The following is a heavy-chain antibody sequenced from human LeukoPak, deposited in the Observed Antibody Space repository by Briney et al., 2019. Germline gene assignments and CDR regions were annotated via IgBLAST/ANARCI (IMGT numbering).Heavy chain of an antibody. CDR3: ARLKGYCSGGSCYTRLFDF. CDR2: IYYSGST. D-gene: IGHD2-15*01. J-gene: IGHJ5*01. Sequence: PSETLSLTCTVSGGSISSSSYYWGWIRQPPGKGLEWVGSIYYSGSTYYNPSLKSRVTISVDTSKNQFSLKLSSATAADTAVYYCARLKGYCSGGSCYTRLFDFWGQGTLVTASS. CDR1: GGSISSSSYY. V-gene: IGHV4-39*01.